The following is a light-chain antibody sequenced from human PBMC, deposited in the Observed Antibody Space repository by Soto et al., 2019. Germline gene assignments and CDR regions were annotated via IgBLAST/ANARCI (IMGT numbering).Light chain of an antibody. Sequence: QAVVTQEPSLTVSPGGTVTLTCGSSTGPVTSGLYPYWFQQKPGQAPRTLIYDTDNKRSWTPARFSGSLLGGKAALTLSGAQPEDEAEYYCLLSYNGVPVFGGGTKVTVL. CDR3: LLSYNGVPV. CDR2: DTD. CDR1: TGPVTSGLY. J-gene: IGLJ2*01. V-gene: IGLV7-46*01.